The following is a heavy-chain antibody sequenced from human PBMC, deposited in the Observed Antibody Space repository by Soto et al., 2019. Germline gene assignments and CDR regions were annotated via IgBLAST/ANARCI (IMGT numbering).Heavy chain of an antibody. CDR3: ARAFYDVLTGYYVRYFDH. Sequence: SETLSLTCTVSGGSISSGDYYWSWVRQPPGKGLEWIGYIFYRGTTYYNASLKSRLSMSVDTSKNQFSLKLTSVTAADTARYFCARAFYDVLTGYYVRYFDHWGQGILVTVSS. J-gene: IGHJ4*02. CDR2: IFYRGTT. D-gene: IGHD3-9*01. CDR1: GGSISSGDYY. V-gene: IGHV4-30-4*01.